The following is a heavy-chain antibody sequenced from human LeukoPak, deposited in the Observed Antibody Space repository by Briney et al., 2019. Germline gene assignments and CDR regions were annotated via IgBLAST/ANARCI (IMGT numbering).Heavy chain of an antibody. V-gene: IGHV4-30-4*08. J-gene: IGHJ3*02. CDR3: ARGAGDGYIYDAFDI. CDR1: GGSINSGGYY. CDR2: IYYSGST. D-gene: IGHD5-24*01. Sequence: SETLSLTCTVSGGSINSGGYYWSWIRQHPGKGLEWIGYIYYSGSTYYNPSLKSRVTISVDTSKNQFSLKLSSVTAADTAVYYCARGAGDGYIYDAFDIWGQGTMVTVSS.